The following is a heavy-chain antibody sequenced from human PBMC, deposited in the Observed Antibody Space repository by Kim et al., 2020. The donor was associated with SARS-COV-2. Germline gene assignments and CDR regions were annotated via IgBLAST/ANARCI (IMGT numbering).Heavy chain of an antibody. V-gene: IGHV3-9*01. J-gene: IGHJ4*02. D-gene: IGHD2-15*01. CDR3: AKGAAKYCSGGSCYSFDY. Sequence: KGRFTISRDNAKIYLYLQMNSLGAEDTALYYCAKGAAKYCSGGSCYSFDYWGQGTLVTVSS.